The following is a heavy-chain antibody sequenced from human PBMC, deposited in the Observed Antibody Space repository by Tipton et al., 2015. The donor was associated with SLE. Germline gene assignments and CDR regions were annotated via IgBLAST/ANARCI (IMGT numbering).Heavy chain of an antibody. V-gene: IGHV4-59*11. J-gene: IGHJ4*02. CDR3: ARGGSYQEDY. D-gene: IGHD1-26*01. CDR1: GGSISSHY. CDR2: IYYSGST. Sequence: TLSLTCTVSGGSISSHYWSWIRQPPGKGLEWIGYIYYSGSTNYNPSLKSRVTISVDTSKNQFSLKLSSVTAADTAVYYCARGGSYQEDYWGQGTLVTVSS.